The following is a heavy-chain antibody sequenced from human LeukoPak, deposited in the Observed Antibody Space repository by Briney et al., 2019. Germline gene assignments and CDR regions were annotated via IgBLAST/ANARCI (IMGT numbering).Heavy chain of an antibody. D-gene: IGHD2-2*01. Sequence: GGSLTLSCAASGFTFSSYGMHWVRQAPGKGLEWVAFIRYDGSNKYYADSVKGRFTISRDNSKNTLYLQMNSLTAEDTAVYYCAREYCSSTSCLLDFWGQGTLVTVSP. V-gene: IGHV3-30*02. J-gene: IGHJ4*02. CDR2: IRYDGSNK. CDR1: GFTFSSYG. CDR3: AREYCSSTSCLLDF.